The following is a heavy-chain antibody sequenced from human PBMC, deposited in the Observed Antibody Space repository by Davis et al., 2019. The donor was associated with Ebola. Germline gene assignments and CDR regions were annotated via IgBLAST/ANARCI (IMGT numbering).Heavy chain of an antibody. CDR1: GGSISNYY. CDR3: ARGAKYSSGWYGAFDI. CDR2: IYYSGST. V-gene: IGHV4-59*01. J-gene: IGHJ3*02. D-gene: IGHD6-19*01. Sequence: PSETLSLTCTVSGGSISNYYWSWIRQPPGKGLEWIGYIYYSGSTNYNPSLKSRVTISVDTSKNQFSLKLSSVTAADTAVYYCARGAKYSSGWYGAFDIWGQGTMVTVSS.